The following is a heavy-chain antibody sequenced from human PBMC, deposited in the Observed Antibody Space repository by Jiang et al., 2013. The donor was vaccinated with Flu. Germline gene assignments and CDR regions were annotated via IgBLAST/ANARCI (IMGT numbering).Heavy chain of an antibody. V-gene: IGHV4-4*07. D-gene: IGHD2-8*01. CDR3: ARDGPNWSNNWFDP. J-gene: IGHJ5*02. Sequence: VQLVESGPGLVKPSETLSLTCTVSGGSFSTYYWSWIRKPAGKGLEWIGRVHASGTTNYNPSLKSRGSLSVDTSKNQFSLKLISVTAADTAVYYCARDGPNWSNNWFDPWAREPWSPSPQ. CDR1: GGSFSTYY. CDR2: VHASGTT.